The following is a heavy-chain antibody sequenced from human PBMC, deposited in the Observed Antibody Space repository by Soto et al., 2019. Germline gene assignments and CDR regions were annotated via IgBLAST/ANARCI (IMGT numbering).Heavy chain of an antibody. Sequence: GESLKISCKGSGYSFTSYWISWVRQMPGKGLEWMGRIDPSDSYTNYSPSFQGHVTISADKSISTAYLQWSSLKASDTAMYYCARQSGYCSGGSCYLGYCYGMDVWGQGTTVTVSS. D-gene: IGHD2-15*01. CDR1: GYSFTSYW. CDR3: ARQSGYCSGGSCYLGYCYGMDV. V-gene: IGHV5-10-1*01. J-gene: IGHJ6*02. CDR2: IDPSDSYT.